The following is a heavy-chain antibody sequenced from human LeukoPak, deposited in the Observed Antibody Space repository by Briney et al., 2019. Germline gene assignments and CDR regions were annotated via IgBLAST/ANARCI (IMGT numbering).Heavy chain of an antibody. V-gene: IGHV1-8*03. CDR3: ARADRDFWSGYLYYFDY. CDR1: GYTFTSYD. D-gene: IGHD3-3*01. Sequence: ASVKVSCKASGYTFTSYDINWVRQATGQGLEWMGWMNPNGGNTGYAQKFQGRVTITRNTSISTAYMELSSLGSEDTAVYYCARADRDFWSGYLYYFDYWGQGTLVTVSS. CDR2: MNPNGGNT. J-gene: IGHJ4*02.